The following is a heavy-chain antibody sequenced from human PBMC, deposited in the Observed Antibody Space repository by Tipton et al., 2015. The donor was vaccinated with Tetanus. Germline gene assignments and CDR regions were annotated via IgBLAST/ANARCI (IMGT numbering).Heavy chain of an antibody. D-gene: IGHD6-13*01. CDR1: GDSVSGYY. J-gene: IGHJ4*02. CDR3: AGVTAQRTELYFDH. V-gene: IGHV4-59*02. CDR2: VYYTGST. Sequence: TLSLTCTVSGDSVSGYYWSWIRQPPGKGLEWIGYVYYTGSTNHNPSLKSRVTISMDRSKNQISLQLTSVTAADTAVYFCAGVTAQRTELYFDHWGPGTLVTVPS.